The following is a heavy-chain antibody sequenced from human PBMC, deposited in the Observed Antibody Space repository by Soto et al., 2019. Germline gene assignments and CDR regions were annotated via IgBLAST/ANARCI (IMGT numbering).Heavy chain of an antibody. V-gene: IGHV5-51*01. D-gene: IGHD3-10*01. J-gene: IGHJ1*01. Sequence: PGESLKISCKGSGYSFTRNWIVWVRQMSGKGLECMGIIFPDDSDTRYSPSFQGQVTISADKSVSTAYLQWSSLKAADTAMYYCARLARGRDLPHPSAEYFQDWGQGTLVTVSS. CDR3: ARLARGRDLPHPSAEYFQD. CDR1: GYSFTRNW. CDR2: IFPDDSDT.